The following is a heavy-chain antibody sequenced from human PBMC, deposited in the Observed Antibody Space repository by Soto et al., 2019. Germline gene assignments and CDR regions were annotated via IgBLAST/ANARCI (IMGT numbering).Heavy chain of an antibody. D-gene: IGHD3-16*01. CDR3: LKRSDRGGDWGHLDY. CDR2: ISNDGSNK. J-gene: IGHJ4*02. CDR1: GFTFSSYG. V-gene: IGHV3-30*18. Sequence: PGGSLRLSCAASGFTFSSYGMHWVRQAPGKGLEWVAIISNDGSNKYYADSVKGRFTVSRDNAKNTLYMQMNSLRDEDTAVYYCLKRSDRGGDWGHLDYWGQGTLGTVSS.